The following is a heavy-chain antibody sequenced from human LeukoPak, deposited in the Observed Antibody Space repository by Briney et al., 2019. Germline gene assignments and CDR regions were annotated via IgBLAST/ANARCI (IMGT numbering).Heavy chain of an antibody. Sequence: PGGSLRLSCAGSGFSFSGYWMKWVRQPPGKGLGWIGEINHSGSTYYNPSLKSRVTISVDSSKNQFSLKLTSVTAADTAVYYCATLGEYYDSSGHYYNWGQGTLVTVSS. CDR1: GFSFSGYW. CDR3: ATLGEYYDSSGHYYN. J-gene: IGHJ4*02. V-gene: IGHV4-34*08. CDR2: INHSGST. D-gene: IGHD3-22*01.